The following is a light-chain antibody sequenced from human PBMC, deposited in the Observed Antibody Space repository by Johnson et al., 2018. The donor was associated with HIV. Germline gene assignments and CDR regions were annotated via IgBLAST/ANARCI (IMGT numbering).Light chain of an antibody. CDR2: ENN. CDR1: SSNIGNNY. Sequence: QSVLTQPPSVSAAPGQKVTISCSGSSSNIGNNYVSWYQQFPGTAPKLLIYENNKRPSGIPDRFSGSKSGTSATLGITGLQTGDEADYYCGTWDSSLSIYVVGTGTKVTVL. J-gene: IGLJ1*01. V-gene: IGLV1-51*02. CDR3: GTWDSSLSIYV.